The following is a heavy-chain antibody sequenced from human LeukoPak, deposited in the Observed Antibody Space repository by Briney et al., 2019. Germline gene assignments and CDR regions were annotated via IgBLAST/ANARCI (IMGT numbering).Heavy chain of an antibody. Sequence: PSETLSLTCTISGGSISIYYWSWIRQHPGKGLEWIGYIYYSGSTYYNPSLKSRVTISVDTSKNQFSLKLSSVTAADTAVYYCARDFKPYDSSGYGDAFDIWAKGQWSPSLQ. J-gene: IGHJ3*02. CDR2: IYYSGST. CDR3: ARDFKPYDSSGYGDAFDI. CDR1: GGSISIYY. V-gene: IGHV4-59*06. D-gene: IGHD3-22*01.